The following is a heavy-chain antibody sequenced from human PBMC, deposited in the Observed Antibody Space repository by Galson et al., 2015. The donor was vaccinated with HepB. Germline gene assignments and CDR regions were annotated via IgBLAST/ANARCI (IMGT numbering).Heavy chain of an antibody. V-gene: IGHV3-30*03. CDR2: ISYDGRNN. D-gene: IGHD6-19*01. CDR3: ARHSGHISGWYTGRGGFDS. Sequence: SLRLSCADSGSTLSKSDMHWVRQAPGKGLEWVAVISYDGRNNNHADSVKGRFTISRDNSKNTLYLQMNSLRPEDTAVYYCARHSGHISGWYTGRGGFDSWGQGTLVIVSS. CDR1: GSTLSKSD. J-gene: IGHJ4*02.